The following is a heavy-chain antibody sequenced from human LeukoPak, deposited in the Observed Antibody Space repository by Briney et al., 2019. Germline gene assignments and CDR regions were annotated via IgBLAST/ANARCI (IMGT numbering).Heavy chain of an antibody. CDR2: MNPNSGNT. D-gene: IGHD3-22*01. V-gene: IGHV1-8*03. CDR1: GYTFTSYD. Sequence: GASVKVSCKASGYTFTSYDINWVRQATGQGLEWMGWMNPNSGNTGYAQKFQGRVTITRNTSISTAYMELSSLRSEDTAVYYCARASSGYSDYYYYMDVWGQGTLVTVSS. J-gene: IGHJ6*03. CDR3: ARASSGYSDYYYYMDV.